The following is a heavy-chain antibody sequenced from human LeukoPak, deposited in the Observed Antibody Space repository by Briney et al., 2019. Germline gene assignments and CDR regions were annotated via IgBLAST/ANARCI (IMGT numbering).Heavy chain of an antibody. Sequence: GGSLRLSCAASGFTFSSYAMHWVRQAPGKGLEWVAIISYDGSNTYYADSVKGRFTISRGNSKNTPYLRMNSLRAEDTALYYCARGQDTADAFDIWGLGTMVTVSS. CDR2: ISYDGSNT. D-gene: IGHD5-18*01. V-gene: IGHV3-30*04. J-gene: IGHJ3*02. CDR1: GFTFSSYA. CDR3: ARGQDTADAFDI.